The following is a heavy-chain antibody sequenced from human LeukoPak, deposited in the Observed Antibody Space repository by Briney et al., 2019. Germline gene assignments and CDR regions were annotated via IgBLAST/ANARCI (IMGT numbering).Heavy chain of an antibody. Sequence: PSETLSLTCAVYGGSFSGYYWSWIRQPPGKGLEWIGEINHSGSTNYNPSLKSRVTISVDTSKNQFSLKLSSVTAADTAVYYCAREELVISLGRNYYDSSGYNAFDIWGQGTMVTVSS. J-gene: IGHJ3*02. CDR3: AREELVISLGRNYYDSSGYNAFDI. V-gene: IGHV4-34*01. CDR2: INHSGST. CDR1: GGSFSGYY. D-gene: IGHD3-22*01.